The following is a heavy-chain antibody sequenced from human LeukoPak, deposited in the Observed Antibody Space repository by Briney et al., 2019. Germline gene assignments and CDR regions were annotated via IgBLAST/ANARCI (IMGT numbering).Heavy chain of an antibody. CDR2: ISSSGSTK. Sequence: NSGGSLRLSCAASGFTFSDYYMSWIRQAPGRRLEWVSYISSSGSTKYYADSVKGRFTISRDNAKNSLFLQMNSLRAEDTALYYCVRSGILTGYFAYWGQGTLVTVSS. D-gene: IGHD3-9*01. CDR1: GFTFSDYY. J-gene: IGHJ4*02. V-gene: IGHV3-11*01. CDR3: VRSGILTGYFAY.